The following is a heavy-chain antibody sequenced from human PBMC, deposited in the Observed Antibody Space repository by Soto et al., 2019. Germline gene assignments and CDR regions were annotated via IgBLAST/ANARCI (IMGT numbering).Heavy chain of an antibody. D-gene: IGHD2-15*01. J-gene: IGHJ4*02. V-gene: IGHV1-69*02. Sequence: QVQLVQSGAEVKKPGSSVKVSCTASGGTFSSYTISWVRQAPGQGLEWMGRIIPILGIANYAQKFQGRVTITADKSTSTAYMELSSLRSEDTAVYYCARGLYCSGGSCDDYWGQGTLVTVSS. CDR1: GGTFSSYT. CDR3: ARGLYCSGGSCDDY. CDR2: IIPILGIA.